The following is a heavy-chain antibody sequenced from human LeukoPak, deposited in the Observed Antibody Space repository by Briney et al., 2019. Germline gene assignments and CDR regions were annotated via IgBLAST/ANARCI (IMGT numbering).Heavy chain of an antibody. CDR3: ASPRG. V-gene: IGHV1-18*01. CDR2: ITVYNGNT. CDR1: GYSFTAYG. D-gene: IGHD3-10*01. Sequence: ASVKVSCKASGYSFTAYGIAWVRQAPGQGLEWMGWITVYNGNTNYAQKFQGRVTITADESTSTAYMELSSLRSEDTAVYYCASPRGWGQGTLVTVSS. J-gene: IGHJ4*02.